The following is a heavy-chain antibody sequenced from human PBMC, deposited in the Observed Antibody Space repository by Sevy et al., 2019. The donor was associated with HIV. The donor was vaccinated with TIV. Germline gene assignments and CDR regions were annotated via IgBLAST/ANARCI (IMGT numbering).Heavy chain of an antibody. Sequence: SETLSLTCTVSAGSISSGGYYWSWIRQHPGKGLEWIGYIYYSGSTYYNTSLKSRVTISVDTSKNQFSLKLSSVTAADTAVYYCVRADYVWGSYRLDYWGQGTLVTVSS. CDR2: IYYSGST. CDR3: VRADYVWGSYRLDY. D-gene: IGHD3-16*02. J-gene: IGHJ4*02. CDR1: AGSISSGGYY. V-gene: IGHV4-31*03.